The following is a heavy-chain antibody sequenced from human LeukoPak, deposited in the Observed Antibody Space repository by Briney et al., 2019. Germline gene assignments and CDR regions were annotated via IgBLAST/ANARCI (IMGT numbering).Heavy chain of an antibody. D-gene: IGHD4-11*01. CDR1: GGSISSHY. V-gene: IGHV4-59*08. J-gene: IGHJ4*02. CDR2: IYYSGST. Sequence: SETLSLTCTVSGGSISSHYWSWIRQPPGKGLEWIGYIYYSGSTNYNPSLKSRVTISVDTSKNHFALNLSSVTAADTAVYYCAKSYFDYSTYYSYYFNLWGQGALVTVSS. CDR3: AKSYFDYSTYYSYYFNL.